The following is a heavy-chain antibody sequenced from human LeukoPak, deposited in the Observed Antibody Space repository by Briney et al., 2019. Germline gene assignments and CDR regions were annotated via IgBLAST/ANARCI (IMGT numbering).Heavy chain of an antibody. Sequence: KPSETLSLTCTVSGGSISSGDYYWSWIRPPPGKGLEWIGYIYYSGSTYYNPSLKSRVTISVDTSKNQFSLRLSSVTAADTAVYYCARGPAATPYDAFDIWGQGTMVTVSS. CDR3: ARGPAATPYDAFDI. V-gene: IGHV4-30-4*01. D-gene: IGHD2-15*01. CDR2: IYYSGST. J-gene: IGHJ3*02. CDR1: GGSISSGDYY.